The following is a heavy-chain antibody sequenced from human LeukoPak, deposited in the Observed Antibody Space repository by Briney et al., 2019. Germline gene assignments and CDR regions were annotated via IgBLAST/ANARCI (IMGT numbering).Heavy chain of an antibody. J-gene: IGHJ1*01. CDR1: GFTFSSYG. CDR3: ARAYSSSLYGYFQH. CDR2: IWYDGSNK. V-gene: IGHV3-33*01. D-gene: IGHD6-13*01. Sequence: GRSLRLSCAASGFTFSSYGMHWVRQAPGKGLEGVAVIWYDGSNKYYADSVKGRFTISRDNSKNTLYLQMNSLRAEDTAVYYCARAYSSSLYGYFQHWGQGTLVTVSS.